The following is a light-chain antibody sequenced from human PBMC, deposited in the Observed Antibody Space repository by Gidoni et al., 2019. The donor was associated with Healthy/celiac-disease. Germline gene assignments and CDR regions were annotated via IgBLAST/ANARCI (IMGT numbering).Light chain of an antibody. Sequence: IVLTQSPATLSFSPGARATLSCRASQRVTSYLAWYQQKPGQAPRLLIYDAANRATGIPARFSGSGSGTDFTLTISSLEPEDVAVYYCQQRSNWPPLFTFGPGTKVDIK. J-gene: IGKJ3*01. CDR2: DAA. V-gene: IGKV3-11*01. CDR3: QQRSNWPPLFT. CDR1: QRVTSY.